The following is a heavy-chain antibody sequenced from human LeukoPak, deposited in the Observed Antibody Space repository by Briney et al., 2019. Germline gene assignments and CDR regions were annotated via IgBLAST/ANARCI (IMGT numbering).Heavy chain of an antibody. D-gene: IGHD2-2*01. Sequence: SETLSLTCTVSGGSISSYYWSWIRQPPGKGLEWIGYISYSGSTNYNPSLKSRVTISVDTSKNQFSLKLSSVTAADTAVYYCARAHCSSTSCYGWGDGYYFDYWGQGTLVTVSS. CDR3: ARAHCSSTSCYGWGDGYYFDY. V-gene: IGHV4-59*08. CDR2: ISYSGST. J-gene: IGHJ4*02. CDR1: GGSISSYY.